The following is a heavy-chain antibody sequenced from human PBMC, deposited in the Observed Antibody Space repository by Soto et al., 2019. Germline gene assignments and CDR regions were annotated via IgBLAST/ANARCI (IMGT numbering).Heavy chain of an antibody. CDR3: AKTSDGWFSAFEI. D-gene: IGHD6-19*01. Sequence: EVQLLESGGGLVQPGGSLRLSCAASGFIFSSYAMSWVRPAPGKGLEWVSAISGSGTTAYYADSVKGRFTFSRDNSKKTMYLQMTSLGAEDTAVYYCAKTSDGWFSAFEIWGQGTMVTVSS. CDR1: GFIFSSYA. CDR2: ISGSGTTA. J-gene: IGHJ3*02. V-gene: IGHV3-23*01.